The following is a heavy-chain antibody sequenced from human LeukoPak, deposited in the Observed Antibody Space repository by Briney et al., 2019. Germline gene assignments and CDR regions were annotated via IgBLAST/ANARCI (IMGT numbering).Heavy chain of an antibody. V-gene: IGHV3-20*04. J-gene: IGHJ4*02. Sequence: GGSLRLSCAASGFPFDDYGMTWVRQAPGKGLEWVSGINWNGGSTGYADSVKGRFTISRDNAKNSLYLQMNSLRAEDTVLYYCASAGLTYGSGSYFVYWGQGTLVTVSS. CDR3: ASAGLTYGSGSYFVY. CDR1: GFPFDDYG. D-gene: IGHD3-10*01. CDR2: INWNGGST.